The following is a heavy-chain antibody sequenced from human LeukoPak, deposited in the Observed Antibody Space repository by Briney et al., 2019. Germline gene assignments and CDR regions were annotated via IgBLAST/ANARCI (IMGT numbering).Heavy chain of an antibody. V-gene: IGHV3-74*01. CDR3: ARNFVGTSTSDFDS. Sequence: PGGSLRLSCAASGFIFSSYWMHWVRQVPGKGLVWVSRIREDGTITNYEDSVKGRFTIFRDNAKNTLYLQMHSLRAEDTAIYYCARNFVGTSTSDFDSWGQGTQVTVSS. CDR1: GFIFSSYW. J-gene: IGHJ4*02. CDR2: IREDGTIT. D-gene: IGHD1-26*01.